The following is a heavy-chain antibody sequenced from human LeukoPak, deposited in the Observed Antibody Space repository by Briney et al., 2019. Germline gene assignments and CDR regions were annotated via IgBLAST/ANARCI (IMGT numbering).Heavy chain of an antibody. J-gene: IGHJ4*02. D-gene: IGHD1-26*01. CDR3: ARDCIGCLGFDY. CDR2: VSAYADDT. Sequence: GASVKVSCKASGYTFTSYGISWVRQAPGQGLEWMGWVSAYADDTNYVQKFRGRITTTTDTSTSTAYMELRSLRSDDTAVYYCARDCIGCLGFDYWGQGTLVTVSS. V-gene: IGHV1-18*01. CDR1: GYTFTSYG.